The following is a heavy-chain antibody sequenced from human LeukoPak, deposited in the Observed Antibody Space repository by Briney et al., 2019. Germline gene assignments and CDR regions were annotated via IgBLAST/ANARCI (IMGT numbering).Heavy chain of an antibody. Sequence: ASVKVSCKVSGYTLTELSIHWVRQAPGKGLEWVSSISSSSSSIYYADSVKGRFTISRDNAKNSLYLQMNSLRAEDTAVYYCARASGDIVETATMGSYWGQGTLVTVSS. CDR3: ARASGDIVETATMGSY. J-gene: IGHJ4*02. CDR1: GYTLTELS. V-gene: IGHV3-21*01. D-gene: IGHD5-18*01. CDR2: ISSSSSSI.